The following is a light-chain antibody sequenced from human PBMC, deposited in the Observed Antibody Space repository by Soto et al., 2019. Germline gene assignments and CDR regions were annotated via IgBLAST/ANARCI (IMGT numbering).Light chain of an antibody. Sequence: QSALNQPASVSASPTQAITISCTGTSSDVGTFNLVSWYQHRPGEAPILIIYEGTKRPSGISNRFSGSKSGNTASLTISGLQPEDEGDYYCCSYSGQNTLIFGGGTKVTVL. CDR3: CSYSGQNTLI. J-gene: IGLJ2*01. CDR1: SSDVGTFNL. CDR2: EGT. V-gene: IGLV2-23*01.